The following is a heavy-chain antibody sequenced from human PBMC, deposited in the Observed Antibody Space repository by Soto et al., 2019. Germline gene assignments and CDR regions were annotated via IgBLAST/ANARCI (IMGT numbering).Heavy chain of an antibody. CDR3: ARDIAVADTYHYYYGMDV. Sequence: QVQLVQSGAEVKKPGASVKVSCKASGYTFTSYGISWVRQAPGQGLEWMGWISAYNGNTNYAQKHQGRVTMTTDTSTSTAYMELRSLRSVDTAVYYCARDIAVADTYHYYYGMDVWGQGTTGTVSS. CDR2: ISAYNGNT. J-gene: IGHJ6*02. D-gene: IGHD6-19*01. CDR1: GYTFTSYG. V-gene: IGHV1-18*01.